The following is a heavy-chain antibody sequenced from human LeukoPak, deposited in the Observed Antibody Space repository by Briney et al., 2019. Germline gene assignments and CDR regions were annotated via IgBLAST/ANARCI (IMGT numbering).Heavy chain of an antibody. CDR1: GYTFTSYG. J-gene: IGHJ4*02. V-gene: IGHV1-18*01. CDR2: ISAYNGNT. CDR3: ARENYYDSSGPFDY. D-gene: IGHD3-22*01. Sequence: ASVKVSCKASGYTFTSYGISWVRQAPGQGLEWMGWISAYNGNTNYAQKLQGRVTMTRDTSTSTVYMELSSLRSEDTAVYYCARENYYDSSGPFDYWGQGTLVTVSS.